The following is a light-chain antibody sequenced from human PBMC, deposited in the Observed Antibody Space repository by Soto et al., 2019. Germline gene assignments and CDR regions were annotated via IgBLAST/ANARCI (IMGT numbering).Light chain of an antibody. Sequence: AIQLTQSPSSLSASVGDRVTITCRASQGIAKDLGWYQLKPGKAPRLLIFGASFLQSGVPSRFSGSGSGTDFTLTINGLQPEDFATYYCLQNYYSFRTFGQGTKVEIK. V-gene: IGKV1-6*01. CDR2: GAS. CDR1: QGIAKD. J-gene: IGKJ1*01. CDR3: LQNYYSFRT.